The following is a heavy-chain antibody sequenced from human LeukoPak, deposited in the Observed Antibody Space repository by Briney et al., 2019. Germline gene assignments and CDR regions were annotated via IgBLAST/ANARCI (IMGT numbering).Heavy chain of an antibody. V-gene: IGHV4-31*03. CDR2: IYYSGTT. CDR1: GGSISSGAYY. CDR3: ARQRWLQEHAFDI. Sequence: PSETLSLTCTVSGGSISSGAYYWSWIRQHPGQGLEWIGYIYYSGTTYYNPSLKSRVTISVDTSKNRFSLKLSSVTAADTAVYYCARQRWLQEHAFDIWGQGTMVTVSS. J-gene: IGHJ3*02. D-gene: IGHD5-24*01.